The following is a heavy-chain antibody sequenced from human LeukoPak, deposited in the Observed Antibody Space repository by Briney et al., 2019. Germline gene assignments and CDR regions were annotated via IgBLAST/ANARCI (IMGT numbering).Heavy chain of an antibody. V-gene: IGHV6-1*01. CDR2: TYYRSKWYN. CDR3: AREGPIAAREGYYYYMDV. J-gene: IGHJ6*03. Sequence: SQTLSLTCAISGDSVSSNSAAWNWIRQSPSRGLEWLGKTYYRSKWYNDYAVSVKSRITINPATSKNQFSLQLNSVTPEDTAVYYCAREGPIAAREGYYYYMDVWGKGTTVTDS. D-gene: IGHD6-6*01. CDR1: GDSVSSNSAA.